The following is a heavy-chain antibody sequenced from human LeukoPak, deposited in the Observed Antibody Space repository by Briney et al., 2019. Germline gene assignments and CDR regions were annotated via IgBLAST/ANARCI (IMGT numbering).Heavy chain of an antibody. J-gene: IGHJ6*03. Sequence: GGSLRLSCATSGLTFSTYAMHWVRQAPGKGLEWVASIRNDGTNKNHVDSVKGRFTISRDNSKNTLFLQMDSLRTADTAIYYCAKSWSGYYHYYMDVWGKGTTVTVSS. CDR1: GLTFSTYA. CDR3: AKSWSGYYHYYMDV. D-gene: IGHD3-3*01. CDR2: IRNDGTNK. V-gene: IGHV3-30*02.